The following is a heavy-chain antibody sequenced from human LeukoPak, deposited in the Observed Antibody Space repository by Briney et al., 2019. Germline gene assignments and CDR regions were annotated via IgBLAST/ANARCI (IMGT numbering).Heavy chain of an antibody. V-gene: IGHV1-46*01. CDR3: AREGRQDCGGDCYSIDY. J-gene: IGHJ4*02. D-gene: IGHD2-21*02. CDR1: GNTFTSYY. CDR2: INPSGGST. Sequence: GASVKVSCKASGNTFTSYYMHWVRQAPGQGLEWMGIINPSGGSTSYAQKFQGRVTMTRDMSTSTVYMELSSLRSEDTAVYYCAREGRQDCGGDCYSIDYWGQGTLVTVSS.